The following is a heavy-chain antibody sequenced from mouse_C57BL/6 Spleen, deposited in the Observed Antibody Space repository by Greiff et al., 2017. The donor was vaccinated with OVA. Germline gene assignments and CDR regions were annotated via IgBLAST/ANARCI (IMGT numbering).Heavy chain of an antibody. CDR3: ARNPFPLLEGYAMDY. D-gene: IGHD1-2*01. J-gene: IGHJ4*01. Sequence: QVQLKQSGPGLVQPSQRLSITCTVSGFSLTSYGVHWVRQSPGKGLEWLGVIWSGGSTDYNAAFISRLSISKDNSKSQVFFKMNSLQADDTAIYYCARNPFPLLEGYAMDYWGQGTSVTVSS. CDR1: GFSLTSYG. V-gene: IGHV2-2*01. CDR2: IWSGGST.